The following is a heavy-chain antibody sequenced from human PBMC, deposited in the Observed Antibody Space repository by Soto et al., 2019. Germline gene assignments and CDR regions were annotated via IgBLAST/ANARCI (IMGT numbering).Heavy chain of an antibody. CDR2: IIYDGSTK. V-gene: IGHV3-30*18. CDR1: GFTFSSYG. CDR3: AKDRMGAGVRGYFDD. Sequence: QVQLVESGGGVVQPGRSLRLSCAASGFTFSSYGMHWVRQAPGKGLEWVAVIIYDGSTKYYADSVKGRFTISRDNSKSTLYLQMNSLRAEVTAVYYCAKDRMGAGVRGYFDDWGQGTLVTVSS. J-gene: IGHJ4*02. D-gene: IGHD3-10*01.